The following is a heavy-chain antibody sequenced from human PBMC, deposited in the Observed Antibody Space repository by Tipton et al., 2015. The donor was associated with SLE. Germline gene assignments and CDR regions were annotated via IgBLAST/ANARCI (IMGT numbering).Heavy chain of an antibody. V-gene: IGHV4-39*01. D-gene: IGHD1-26*01. J-gene: IGHJ5*02. CDR3: ARGASDWELLGDWFHP. Sequence: TLSLTCTVSGGSISSSSYYWGWIRQPPGKGLEWIGSIYYSGSTYYNPSLKSRVTISVDTPKNQFSLKLSSVTAADTAVYDCARGASDWELLGDWFHPWGQGTLVTVSS. CDR1: GGSISSSSYY. CDR2: IYYSGST.